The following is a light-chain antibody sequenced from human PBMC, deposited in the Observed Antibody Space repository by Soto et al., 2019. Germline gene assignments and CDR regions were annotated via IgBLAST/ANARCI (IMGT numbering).Light chain of an antibody. J-gene: IGLJ2*01. CDR3: AAWDDSLHGPV. V-gene: IGLV1-44*01. Sequence: QSVLTQPPSASGTPGQRVTISCSGISSNIGSNTVSWYQQLPGTAPKLLMYTNNQRPSGVPGRFSGSKSGTSASLAISGLQSEDEADYYCAAWDDSLHGPVFGGGTQLTVL. CDR1: SSNIGSNT. CDR2: TNN.